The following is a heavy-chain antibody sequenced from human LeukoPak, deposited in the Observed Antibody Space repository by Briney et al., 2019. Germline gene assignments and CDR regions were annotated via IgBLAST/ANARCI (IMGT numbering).Heavy chain of an antibody. CDR1: GFTFSSYS. D-gene: IGHD2-15*01. V-gene: IGHV3-21*01. Sequence: GGSLRLSCAASGFTFSSYSMNWVRQAPGKGLEWGSSISSSSSYIYYADSVKGRFTISRDNAKNSLYLQMNSLRAEDTAVYYCARDYSATNIYYYYGMDVWGQGTTVTVSS. CDR3: ARDYSATNIYYYYGMDV. J-gene: IGHJ6*02. CDR2: ISSSSSYI.